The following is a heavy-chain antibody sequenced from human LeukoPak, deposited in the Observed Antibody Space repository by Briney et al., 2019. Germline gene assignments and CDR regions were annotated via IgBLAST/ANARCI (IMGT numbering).Heavy chain of an antibody. CDR3: ARDAHDFWSGRKKYYYYYMDV. D-gene: IGHD3-3*01. CDR1: GGSISSYY. Sequence: SETLSLTCTVSGGSISSYYWSWIRQPAGKGLEWIGRIYTSGSTNYNPSLKSRATMSVDTSKNQFSLKPSSVTAADTAVYYCARDAHDFWSGRKKYYYYYMDVWGKGTTVTVSS. V-gene: IGHV4-4*07. CDR2: IYTSGST. J-gene: IGHJ6*03.